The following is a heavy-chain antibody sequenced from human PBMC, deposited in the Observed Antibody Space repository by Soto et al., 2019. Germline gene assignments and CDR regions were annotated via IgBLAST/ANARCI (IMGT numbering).Heavy chain of an antibody. CDR3: AQKYGSGSYYTSGPALDQNLFDP. D-gene: IGHD3-10*01. V-gene: IGHV3-48*01. J-gene: IGHJ5*02. Sequence: GGSLRLSCAASGFTFSSYSMNWVRQAPGKGLEWVSYIISSSSTIYYADSVKGRFTISRDNAKNSLYLQMNSLRAEDTPVYYCAQKYGSGSYYTSGPALDQNLFDPWGKGTLVTICS. CDR2: IISSSSTI. CDR1: GFTFSSYS.